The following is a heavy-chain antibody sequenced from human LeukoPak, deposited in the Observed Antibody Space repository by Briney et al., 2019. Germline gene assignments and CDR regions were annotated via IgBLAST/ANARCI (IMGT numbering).Heavy chain of an antibody. D-gene: IGHD3-22*01. CDR2: IYYSGST. J-gene: IGHJ6*02. Sequence: QPSETLSLTCTVSGGSISSSSYYWGWIRQPPGKGLEWIGSIYYSGSTYYNPSLKSRVTISVDTSKNQFSLKLSSVTAADTAVYYCARNYYDSSGYLYYYYGMDVWGQGTTVTVSS. CDR1: GGSISSSSYY. CDR3: ARNYYDSSGYLYYYYGMDV. V-gene: IGHV4-39*07.